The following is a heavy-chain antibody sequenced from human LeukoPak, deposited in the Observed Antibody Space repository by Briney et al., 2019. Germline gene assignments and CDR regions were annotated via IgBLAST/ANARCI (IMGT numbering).Heavy chain of an antibody. CDR2: ISGSGGST. CDR1: GFTFSTYA. D-gene: IGHD3-10*01. J-gene: IGHJ4*02. CDR3: AKDLGISGWSFDY. Sequence: GGSLRLSCAASGFTFSTYAMSWVRQAPGKGLEWVSAISGSGGSTYYADSVKGRFTISRDNSKNTLYLQTNSLRAEDTAVYYCAKDLGISGWSFDYWGQGTLVTVSS. V-gene: IGHV3-23*01.